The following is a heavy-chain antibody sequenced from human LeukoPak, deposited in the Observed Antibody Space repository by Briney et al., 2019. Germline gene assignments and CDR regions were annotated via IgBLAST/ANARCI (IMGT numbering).Heavy chain of an antibody. CDR2: IYYSGST. J-gene: IGHJ4*02. Sequence: SQTLSLTCTVSGGSISSSSYYWGWIRQPPGKGLEWIGSIYYSGSTYYNPSLKSPVTISVDTSKNQFSLKLSSVTAADTAVYYCARSEVYSSGSDFDYWGQGTLVTVSS. D-gene: IGHD6-19*01. CDR3: ARSEVYSSGSDFDY. V-gene: IGHV4-39*01. CDR1: GGSISSSSYY.